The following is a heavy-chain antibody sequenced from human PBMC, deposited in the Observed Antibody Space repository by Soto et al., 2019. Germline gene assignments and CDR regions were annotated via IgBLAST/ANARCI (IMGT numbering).Heavy chain of an antibody. Sequence: EVQLVESGGGLVQPGGSLRLSCAASGFTFSSYWMSWVRQAPGKGLEWVANIKQDGGEKYYVDSVKGRFTISRDNAKNSLYLQMNSLRAEDTAVYYCGRDLRDWDSGSYSYDYWGHGTLVTVSS. V-gene: IGHV3-7*04. J-gene: IGHJ4*01. CDR1: GFTFSSYW. CDR3: GRDLRDWDSGSYSYDY. CDR2: IKQDGGEK. D-gene: IGHD1-26*01.